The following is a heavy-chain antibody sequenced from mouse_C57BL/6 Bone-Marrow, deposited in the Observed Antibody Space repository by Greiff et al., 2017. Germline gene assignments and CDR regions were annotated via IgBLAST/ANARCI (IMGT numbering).Heavy chain of an antibody. V-gene: IGHV1-15*01. Sequence: VQLQQSGAELVRPGASVTLSCKASGYTFTDYEMHWVKQTPVHGLEWIGAIDPETGGTAYNQKFKGKAILTADKSSSTAYMALRSLTSEDSAVYYCAMGQLRLYAMDYWGQGTSVTVSS. CDR1: GYTFTDYE. D-gene: IGHD3-2*02. CDR2: IDPETGGT. J-gene: IGHJ4*01. CDR3: AMGQLRLYAMDY.